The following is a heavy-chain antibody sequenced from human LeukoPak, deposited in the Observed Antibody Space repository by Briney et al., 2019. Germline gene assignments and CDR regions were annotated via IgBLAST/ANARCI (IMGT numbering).Heavy chain of an antibody. Sequence: SVKVSCKASGGTFSSYAISWVRQAPGQGLEWMGRIIPIFGTANYAQKFQGRVTITTDESTSTAYMELRSLRSDDTAVYYCARGLPGDDFWSGYCFDYWGQGTLVTVSS. J-gene: IGHJ4*02. V-gene: IGHV1-69*05. CDR2: IIPIFGTA. D-gene: IGHD3-3*01. CDR1: GGTFSSYA. CDR3: ARGLPGDDFWSGYCFDY.